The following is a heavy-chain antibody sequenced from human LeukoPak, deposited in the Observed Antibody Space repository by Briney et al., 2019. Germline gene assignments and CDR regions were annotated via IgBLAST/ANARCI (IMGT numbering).Heavy chain of an antibody. D-gene: IGHD3-22*01. CDR1: GGSFSGYY. V-gene: IGHV4-34*01. J-gene: IGHJ6*02. Sequence: SETLSLTCAVYGGSFSGYYWSWIRQPPGKGLEWIGEIYHSGSTNYNPSLKSRVTISVDRSKNQFSLKLSSVTAADTAVYYCARLTYYYDSSGYYRRYYYYGMDVWGQGTTVTVSS. CDR3: ARLTYYYDSSGYYRRYYYYGMDV. CDR2: IYHSGST.